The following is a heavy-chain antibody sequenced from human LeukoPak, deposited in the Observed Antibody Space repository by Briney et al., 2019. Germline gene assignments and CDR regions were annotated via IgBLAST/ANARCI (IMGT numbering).Heavy chain of an antibody. Sequence: GGSLRLSCAASGFTFSSYSMNWVRQAPGKGLEWASSISSSSSYIYYADSVKGRFTISRDNAKNSLYLQMNSLRAEDTAVYYCARGGATVGDYWGQGTLVTVSS. CDR2: ISSSSSYI. CDR1: GFTFSSYS. V-gene: IGHV3-21*01. D-gene: IGHD4-17*01. CDR3: ARGGATVGDY. J-gene: IGHJ4*02.